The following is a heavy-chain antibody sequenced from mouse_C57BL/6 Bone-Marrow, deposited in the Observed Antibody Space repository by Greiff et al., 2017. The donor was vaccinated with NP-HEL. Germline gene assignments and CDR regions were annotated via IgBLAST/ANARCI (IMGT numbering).Heavy chain of an antibody. D-gene: IGHD1-1*01. V-gene: IGHV14-4*01. CDR3: TPSITTVVAR. Sequence: VQLQHSGAELVRPGASVKLSCTASGFNIKDDYMHWVKQRPEQGLEWIGWIDPENGDTEYASKFQGKATITADTSSNTAYLQLSSLTSEDTAVYYCTPSITTVVARWGQGTTLTVSS. CDR1: GFNIKDDY. J-gene: IGHJ2*01. CDR2: IDPENGDT.